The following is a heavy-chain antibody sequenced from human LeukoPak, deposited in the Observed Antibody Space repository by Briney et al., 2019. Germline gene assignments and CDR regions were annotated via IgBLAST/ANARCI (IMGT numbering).Heavy chain of an antibody. CDR1: GGSFSGYY. V-gene: IGHV4-34*01. CDR3: ARHRDIVVVPAATPRYFQH. CDR2: INHSGST. D-gene: IGHD2-2*01. Sequence: PSETLSLTCAVYGGSFSGYYWSWIRQPPGKGLEWIGEINHSGSTNYNPSLKSRVTISVDTSKNQFSLKLSSVTAADTAVYYCARHRDIVVVPAATPRYFQHWGQGTLVTVSS. J-gene: IGHJ1*01.